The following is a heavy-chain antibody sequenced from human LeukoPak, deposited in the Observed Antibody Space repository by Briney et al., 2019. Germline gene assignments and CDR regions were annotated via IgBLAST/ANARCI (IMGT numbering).Heavy chain of an antibody. Sequence: ASVKVSCKASGGTFSSYAISRVRQAPGQGLEWMGGIIPIFGTANYAQKFQGRVTITADESTSTAYMELSSLRSEDTAVYYCARDRRYYDSSGYSYYWYFDLWGRGTLVTVSS. D-gene: IGHD3-22*01. CDR1: GGTFSSYA. CDR3: ARDRRYYDSSGYSYYWYFDL. J-gene: IGHJ2*01. V-gene: IGHV1-69*13. CDR2: IIPIFGTA.